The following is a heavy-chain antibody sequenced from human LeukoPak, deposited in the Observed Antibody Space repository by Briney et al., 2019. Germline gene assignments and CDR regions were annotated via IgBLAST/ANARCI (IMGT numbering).Heavy chain of an antibody. V-gene: IGHV4-34*01. J-gene: IGHJ6*02. CDR1: GGSFSGYY. Sequence: PSETLSLTCAVYGGSFSGYYWSWIRQPPGKGLEWIGEVNHSGSTNYNPSLKSRVTISVDTSKNQFSLKLSSVTAADTAVYYCARLLAYRREYYGMDVWGQGTTVTVSS. CDR3: ARLLAYRREYYGMDV. CDR2: VNHSGST. D-gene: IGHD1-26*01.